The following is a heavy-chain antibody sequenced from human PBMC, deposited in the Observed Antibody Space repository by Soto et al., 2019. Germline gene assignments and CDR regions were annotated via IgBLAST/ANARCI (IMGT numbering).Heavy chain of an antibody. V-gene: IGHV3-9*01. J-gene: IGHJ6*03. CDR2: ISWNSGSI. Sequence: EVQLVESGGGMVQPGRSLRLSCAASGFTFDDYAMHWVRQAPGKSLEWVSGISWNSGSIGYADSVKGRFTISRDNAKNSLYLQMNSLRAEDTALYYCAKDVGSGDYHNYYMDVWGKGTTVTVSS. CDR1: GFTFDDYA. D-gene: IGHD4-17*01. CDR3: AKDVGSGDYHNYYMDV.